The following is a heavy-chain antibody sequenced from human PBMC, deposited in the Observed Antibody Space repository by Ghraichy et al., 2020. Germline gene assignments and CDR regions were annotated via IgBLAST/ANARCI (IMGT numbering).Heavy chain of an antibody. CDR3: AKDRGCGGSCYQDY. CDR1: GFTFSSYA. CDR2: ISGSGGST. Sequence: GVLNISCAASGFTFSSYAMSWVRQAPGKGLEWVSAISGSGGSTYYADSVKGRFTISRDNSKNTLYLQMNSLRAEDTAVYYCAKDRGCGGSCYQDYWGQGTLVTVSS. J-gene: IGHJ4*02. V-gene: IGHV3-23*01. D-gene: IGHD2-15*01.